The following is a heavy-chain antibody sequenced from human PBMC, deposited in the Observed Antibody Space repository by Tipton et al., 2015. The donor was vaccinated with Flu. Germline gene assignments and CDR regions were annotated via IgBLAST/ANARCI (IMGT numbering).Heavy chain of an antibody. D-gene: IGHD2-21*02. V-gene: IGHV5-51*03. CDR2: IFPADSDV. J-gene: IGHJ3*01. CDR1: GYKFRDYW. Sequence: QLVQSGAEVKKAGESLKISCTASGYKFRDYWIAWVRQMPGKGLEWMGIIFPADSDVRYNPSFQGQVTISADKSTTTASLQWSSLKASDTGIYYCARRGDCGGDCDDAFVLWGQGTVVTVSS. CDR3: ARRGDCGGDCDDAFVL.